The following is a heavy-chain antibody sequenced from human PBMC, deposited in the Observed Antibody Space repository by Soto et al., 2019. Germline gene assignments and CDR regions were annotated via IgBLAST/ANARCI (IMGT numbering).Heavy chain of an antibody. CDR3: AHSLYHYDNVDHYTYWYFDP. Sequence: QITLKESGPTLVKPTQTLTLTCTFSGFSLETSGMGMSWIRQPPGKALEWLALIYWDDDKRYSPSLKNRLTLNKATSKHQLVLTLTNVGAVDTATYYCAHSLYHYDNVDHYTYWYFDPWGRGTLVTVSS. D-gene: IGHD3-22*01. V-gene: IGHV2-5*02. CDR1: GFSLETSGMG. J-gene: IGHJ2*01. CDR2: IYWDDDK.